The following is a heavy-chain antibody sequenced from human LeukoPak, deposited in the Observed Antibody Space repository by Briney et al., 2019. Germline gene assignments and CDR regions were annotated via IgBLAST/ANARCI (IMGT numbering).Heavy chain of an antibody. D-gene: IGHD2-2*01. CDR2: ICGSDGSR. Sequence: GGSLRLSCAVSGFSVTYNYMSWVRQAPGKGLEWVSAICGSDGSRYYADSVKGRFTISRDNSKNTLYLQMNSLRGEDTAVYYCAKGGSPSCYSSSGYWGQGTLVTVSS. CDR3: AKGGSPSCYSSSGY. V-gene: IGHV3-23*01. J-gene: IGHJ4*02. CDR1: GFSVTYNY.